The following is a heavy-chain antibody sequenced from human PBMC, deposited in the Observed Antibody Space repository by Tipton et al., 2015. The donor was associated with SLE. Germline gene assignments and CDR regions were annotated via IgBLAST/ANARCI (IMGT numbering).Heavy chain of an antibody. CDR3: ASLITIFGVVWDY. CDR2: INHSGST. Sequence: TLSLTCAVYGGSFSGYYWSWIRQPPGKGLEWIGEINHSGSTNYNSSLKSRVTISVDTSKNQFSLKLSSVTAADTAVYYCASLITIFGVVWDYWGQGTLVTVSS. CDR1: GGSFSGYY. J-gene: IGHJ4*02. V-gene: IGHV4-34*01. D-gene: IGHD3-3*01.